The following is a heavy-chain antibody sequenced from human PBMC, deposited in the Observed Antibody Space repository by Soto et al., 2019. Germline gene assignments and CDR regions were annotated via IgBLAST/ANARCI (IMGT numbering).Heavy chain of an antibody. D-gene: IGHD5-12*01. V-gene: IGHV3-48*02. CDR2: ISSSSSTI. CDR1: GFTFSSYS. CDR3: LGYVEPIDY. J-gene: IGHJ4*02. Sequence: EVQLVESGGGLVQPGGSLRLSCAASGFTFSSYSMNWVRQAPGKGLEWVSYISSSSSTIYYADSVKGRFTISRDNATNPLYLRMNSLRDEETAVYYCLGYVEPIDYWGQGTLVTVSS.